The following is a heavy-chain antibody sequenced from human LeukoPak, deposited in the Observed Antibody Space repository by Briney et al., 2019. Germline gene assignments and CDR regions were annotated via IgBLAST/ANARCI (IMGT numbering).Heavy chain of an antibody. CDR2: ISHSGGTT. Sequence: PGGSLRLSCAASGFTFSSYAMSWVRQAPGKGLEWVSAISHSGGTTYYGDSVKGRFTISRDNSKNTLYLQMNSLRAEDTAVYYCAKANVKYCSGCSCFDAFDIWGQGTMVTVSS. J-gene: IGHJ3*02. D-gene: IGHD2-15*01. CDR1: GFTFSSYA. CDR3: AKANVKYCSGCSCFDAFDI. V-gene: IGHV3-23*01.